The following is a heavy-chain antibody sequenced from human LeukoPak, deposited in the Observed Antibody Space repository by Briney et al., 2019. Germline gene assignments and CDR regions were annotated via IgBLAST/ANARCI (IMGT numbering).Heavy chain of an antibody. Sequence: SETLSLTCAVYGGSFSGYYWSWIRQPPGQGLEWIGEINHSGSTNYNPSLKSRVTISVDTSKNQFSLKLSSVTAADTAVYYCARSRITNWFDPWGQGTLVTVSS. CDR3: ARSRITNWFDP. CDR2: INHSGST. V-gene: IGHV4-34*01. J-gene: IGHJ5*02. CDR1: GGSFSGYY. D-gene: IGHD3-3*01.